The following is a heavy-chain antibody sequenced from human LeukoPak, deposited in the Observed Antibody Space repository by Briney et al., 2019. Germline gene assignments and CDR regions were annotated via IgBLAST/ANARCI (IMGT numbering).Heavy chain of an antibody. J-gene: IGHJ6*02. CDR2: ISYDGSNK. CDR1: GFTFSSYG. V-gene: IGHV3-30*18. D-gene: IGHD3-3*01. Sequence: GGSLRLSCAASGFTFSSYGMHWVRQAPGKGLEWVAVISYDGSNKYYADSVKGRFTISRDNSKNTLYLQMNSLRAEDTAVYYCAKDLGNQYYDFWSGPARPSYGMDVWGQGTTVTVSS. CDR3: AKDLGNQYYDFWSGPARPSYGMDV.